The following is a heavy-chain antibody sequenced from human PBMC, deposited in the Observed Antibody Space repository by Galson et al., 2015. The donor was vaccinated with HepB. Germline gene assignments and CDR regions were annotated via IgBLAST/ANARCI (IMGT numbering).Heavy chain of an antibody. Sequence: SLRLSCAASGFTFSSYSMNWVRQAPGKGLEWVSYISSSSSTIYYADSVKGRFTISRDNAKNSLYLQMNSLRDEDTAVYYCARDDQYYDSSGYYYYWGQGTLVTVSS. CDR1: GFTFSSYS. CDR3: ARDDQYYDSSGYYYY. CDR2: ISSSSSTI. J-gene: IGHJ4*02. V-gene: IGHV3-48*02. D-gene: IGHD3-22*01.